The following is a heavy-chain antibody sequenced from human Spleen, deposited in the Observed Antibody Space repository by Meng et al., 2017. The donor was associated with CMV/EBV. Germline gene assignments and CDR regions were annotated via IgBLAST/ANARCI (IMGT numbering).Heavy chain of an antibody. CDR2: IYPGDSDV. V-gene: IGHV5-51*01. Sequence: KVSCKGSGYKFSNYWIGWVRQMPGKGLEWMGIIYPGDSDVKYSPSFKGQVTISADMSINTAYLQLSSLKASDTAVYYCARLAPEYYYWYYGMDVWGQGTTVTVSS. CDR1: GYKFSNYW. J-gene: IGHJ6*02. CDR3: ARLAPEYYYWYYGMDV.